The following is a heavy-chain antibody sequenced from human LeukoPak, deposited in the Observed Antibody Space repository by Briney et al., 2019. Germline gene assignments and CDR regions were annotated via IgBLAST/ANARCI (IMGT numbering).Heavy chain of an antibody. CDR3: ARHLYYYYMDV. J-gene: IGHJ6*03. Sequence: SETLSHTCTVSGGSISSYYRSWIRQPPGKGLEWIGYIYPSGSTNYNPSLKSRVAISVDTSKNQFSLKLGSVTAADTAVYYCARHLYYYYMDVWGKGTTVTVSS. V-gene: IGHV4-4*09. CDR2: IYPSGST. CDR1: GGSISSYY.